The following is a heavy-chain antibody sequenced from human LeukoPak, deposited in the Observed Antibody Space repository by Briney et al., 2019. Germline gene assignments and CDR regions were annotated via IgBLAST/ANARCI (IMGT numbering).Heavy chain of an antibody. Sequence: SGGSLRLSCEAPGFAFGAYEMTWFRRAQGKGLEWVAYFAGSDTTKYYADSVRGRFTISRDNAKNSLYLQMNSLRAEDTALYYCTTLGYHLDSWGQGTLVTVSS. V-gene: IGHV3-48*03. CDR1: GFAFGAYE. CDR3: TTLGYHLDS. D-gene: IGHD3-22*01. J-gene: IGHJ4*02. CDR2: FAGSDTTK.